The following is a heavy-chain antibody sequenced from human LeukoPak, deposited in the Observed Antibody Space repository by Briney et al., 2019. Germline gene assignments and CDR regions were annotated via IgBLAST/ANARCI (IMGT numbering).Heavy chain of an antibody. CDR1: GFTFSSYS. CDR2: IYSGGST. V-gene: IGHV3-53*01. CDR3: ARVSGSYYYMDV. J-gene: IGHJ6*03. D-gene: IGHD3-10*01. Sequence: GGSLRLSCAASGFTFSSYSMNWVRQAPGKGLEWVSVIYSGGSTYYADSVKGRFTISRDNSKNTLYLQMNSLRAEDTAVYYCARVSGSYYYMDVWGKGTTVTISS.